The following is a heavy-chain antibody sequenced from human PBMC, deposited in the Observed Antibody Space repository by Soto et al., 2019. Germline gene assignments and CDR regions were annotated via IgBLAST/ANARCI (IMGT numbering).Heavy chain of an antibody. CDR3: AMNYYDSSGYPSYYYGMDV. J-gene: IGHJ6*02. Sequence: ASVKVSCKVSGYTFTSYYIHWVRQAPGQGLEWMGIINPSGGSTSYARKFQGRVTMSRDTSTSTVYMELSSLRSEDTAVYYCAMNYYDSSGYPSYYYGMDVWGQGTTVTVSS. CDR2: INPSGGST. D-gene: IGHD3-22*01. CDR1: GYTFTSYY. V-gene: IGHV1-46*01.